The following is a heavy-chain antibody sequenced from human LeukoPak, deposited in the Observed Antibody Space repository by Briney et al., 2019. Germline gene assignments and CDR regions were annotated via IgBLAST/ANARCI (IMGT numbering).Heavy chain of an antibody. D-gene: IGHD6-19*01. V-gene: IGHV4-59*08. J-gene: IGHJ4*02. CDR1: GGSISDSY. CDR3: ATSYGSNFY. Sequence: PSETLSLTCSVSGGSISDSYWSWIRQPPGKGLEWIGKIHDSGITNYNPSLKSRVTFSVDTSKSQFSLRLSSVTAADTAVYYCATSYGSNFYWGQGTLVTVSS. CDR2: IHDSGIT.